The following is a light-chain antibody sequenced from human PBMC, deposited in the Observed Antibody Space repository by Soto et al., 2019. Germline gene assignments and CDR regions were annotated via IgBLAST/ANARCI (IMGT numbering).Light chain of an antibody. CDR3: QQCSGSAHT. V-gene: IGKV3-20*01. CDR2: GGS. CDR1: QSRTTSR. J-gene: IGKJ2*01. Sequence: EIVLTQSPGTLSLSPGERATLSCRASQSRTTSRLAWYQQKPGQAPKVLIYGGSNRATGIPDRFSGSGSGTDFTLTISRLEPEDFAVYYCQQCSGSAHTFGEAAKLELK.